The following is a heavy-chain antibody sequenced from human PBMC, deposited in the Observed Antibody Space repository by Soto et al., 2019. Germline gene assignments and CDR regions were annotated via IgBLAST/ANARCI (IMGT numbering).Heavy chain of an antibody. Sequence: SETLSLTCTVSGGSVNSYYWSWIRQPPGKGLEWIGYIYYSGSTYYNPSLKSRVTISVDTSKNQFSLKLSSVTAADTAVYYCAREPGWFDPWGQGTLVTVSS. CDR2: IYYSGST. J-gene: IGHJ5*02. CDR3: AREPGWFDP. V-gene: IGHV4-59*02. CDR1: GGSVNSYY.